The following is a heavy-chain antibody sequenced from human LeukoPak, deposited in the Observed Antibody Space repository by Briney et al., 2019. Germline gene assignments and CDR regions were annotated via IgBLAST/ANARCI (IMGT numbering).Heavy chain of an antibody. CDR1: GYTFTSYG. J-gene: IGHJ4*02. V-gene: IGHV1-46*01. CDR2: INPSGGST. CDR3: ARDTLGAPRWFDY. Sequence: GASVKVSCKASGYTFTSYGISWVRQAPGQGLEWMGIINPSGGSTSYAQKFQGRVTMTRDTSTSTVYMELSSLRSEDTAVYYCARDTLGAPRWFDYWGQGTLVTVSS. D-gene: IGHD4-23*01.